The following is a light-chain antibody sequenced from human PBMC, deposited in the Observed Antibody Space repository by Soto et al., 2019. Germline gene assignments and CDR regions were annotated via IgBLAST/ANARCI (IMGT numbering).Light chain of an antibody. Sequence: QSVLTQPTSVSGSPGQSITISCTGTSSDVGGYNYVSWYQHHPGKAPKLMICDVSDRPSGVSNRFSGSKSGNTASLTIFGLQAEDEADYYCSSYTSGSTPWVFGTGTKVTVL. CDR2: DVS. V-gene: IGLV2-14*03. J-gene: IGLJ1*01. CDR3: SSYTSGSTPWV. CDR1: SSDVGGYNY.